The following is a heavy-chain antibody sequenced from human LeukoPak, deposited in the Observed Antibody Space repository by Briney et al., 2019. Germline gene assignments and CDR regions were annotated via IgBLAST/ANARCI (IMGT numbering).Heavy chain of an antibody. CDR1: GFTFSSHA. CDR2: ISGSGGST. Sequence: PGGSLRLSCAASGFTFSSHAMSWVRQAPGKGLEWVSAISGSGGSTYYADSVKGRFTISRDNSKNTLYLQMNSLRAEDTAVYCCAKSGSYSSSWYWFDRWGQGTPVTASS. D-gene: IGHD6-13*01. J-gene: IGHJ5*02. CDR3: AKSGSYSSSWYWFDR. V-gene: IGHV3-23*01.